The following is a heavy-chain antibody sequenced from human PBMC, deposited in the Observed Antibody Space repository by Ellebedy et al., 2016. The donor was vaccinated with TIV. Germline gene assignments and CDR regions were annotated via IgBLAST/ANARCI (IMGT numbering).Heavy chain of an antibody. V-gene: IGHV3-23*01. J-gene: IGHJ6*02. D-gene: IGHD4-17*01. CDR3: AKDKVFGDSKWEIDV. Sequence: PGGSLRLSCAASGFTFSSFAMTWVRQAPGKGLEWVSTISHTGSRTYYTDSVEGRFIISRDNSKNTLYLQMNSLRADDTAVYYCAKDKVFGDSKWEIDVWGQGTTVTVSS. CDR2: ISHTGSRT. CDR1: GFTFSSFA.